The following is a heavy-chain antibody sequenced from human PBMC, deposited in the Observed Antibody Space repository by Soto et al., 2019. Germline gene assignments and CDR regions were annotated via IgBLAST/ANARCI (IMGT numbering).Heavy chain of an antibody. CDR2: IDPSDSQT. D-gene: IGHD3-22*01. CDR1: GYSFAGYW. V-gene: IGHV5-10-1*01. Sequence: PGESLKISCKGSGYSFAGYWITWVRQKPGKGLEWMGRIDPSDSQTYYSPSFRGHVTISATKSITTVFLQWSSLRASDTAMYYCARQIYDSDTGPNFQYYFDSWGQGTPVTISS. CDR3: ARQIYDSDTGPNFQYYFDS. J-gene: IGHJ4*02.